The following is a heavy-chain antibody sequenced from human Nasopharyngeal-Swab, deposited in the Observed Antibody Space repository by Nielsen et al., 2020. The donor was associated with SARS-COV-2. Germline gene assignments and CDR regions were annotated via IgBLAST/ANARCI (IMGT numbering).Heavy chain of an antibody. CDR1: GFTFSSYS. Sequence: GESLKISCAASGFTFSSYSMNWVRQAPGKGLEWVSYISSSSSTMYYADSVKGRFTISRDNAKNSLYLQMNSLRDEDTAVYYCAKVPITMIVVVIPYYFDYWGQGTLVTVSS. J-gene: IGHJ4*02. CDR2: ISSSSSTM. V-gene: IGHV3-48*02. CDR3: AKVPITMIVVVIPYYFDY. D-gene: IGHD3-22*01.